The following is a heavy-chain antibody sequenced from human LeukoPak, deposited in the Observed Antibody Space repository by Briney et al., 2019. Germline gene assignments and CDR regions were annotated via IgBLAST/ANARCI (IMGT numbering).Heavy chain of an antibody. CDR1: GGSFSGYY. D-gene: IGHD2-15*01. V-gene: IGHV4-59*10. CDR3: ARVRCSGGSCPYYYYYYYMDV. J-gene: IGHJ6*03. CDR2: IYTSGST. Sequence: SETLSLTCAVYGGSFSGYYWSWIRQPAGKGLEWIGRIYTSGSTNYNPSLQSRVTISIDTSKNQFSLKLRFVTAADTAVYYCARVRCSGGSCPYYYYYYYMDVWGKGTTVTVSS.